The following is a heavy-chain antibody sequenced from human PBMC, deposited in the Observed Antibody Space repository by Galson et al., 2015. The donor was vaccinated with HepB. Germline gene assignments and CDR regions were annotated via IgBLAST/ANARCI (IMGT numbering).Heavy chain of an antibody. D-gene: IGHD3-3*02. CDR3: ASLFSSDY. CDR2: MTSDGSYI. J-gene: IGHJ4*02. V-gene: IGHV3-21*01. CDR1: GFTFSIYT. Sequence: SLRLSCAASGFTFSIYTIHWVRQAPGKGLEWVSFMTSDGSYIHYADSVKGRFTISRDNAKNSLYLQMNSLRVDDTAVYYCASLFSSDYWGQGTLVTVSS.